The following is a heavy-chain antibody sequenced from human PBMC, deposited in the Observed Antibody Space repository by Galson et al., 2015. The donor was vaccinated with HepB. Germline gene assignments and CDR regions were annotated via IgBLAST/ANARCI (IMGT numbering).Heavy chain of an antibody. Sequence: SLRLSCAASGFTFSSYAMHWVRQAPGKGLEWVAVISYAGRNKYYADSVKGRFTISRDNSKNTLFLQINSLGAEHTAVYYCARDSATGAAYDFWSGYPDYWGQGILVTVSS. CDR1: GFTFSSYA. D-gene: IGHD3-3*01. CDR3: ARDSATGAAYDFWSGYPDY. J-gene: IGHJ4*02. CDR2: ISYAGRNK. V-gene: IGHV3-30*04.